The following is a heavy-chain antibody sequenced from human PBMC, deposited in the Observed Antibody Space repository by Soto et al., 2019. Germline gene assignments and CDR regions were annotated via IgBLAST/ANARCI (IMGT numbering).Heavy chain of an antibody. CDR2: ISYDGSNK. J-gene: IGHJ4*02. D-gene: IGHD6-13*01. CDR3: ARELQDFAGIAAAGVDY. Sequence: PGGSLRLSCAASGFTFSSYAINWVRQAPGKGLEWVAVISYDGSNKYYADSVKGRFAISRDNSKNTLYLQMNSLRAEDTAVYYCARELQDFAGIAAAGVDYWGQGTLVT. CDR1: GFTFSSYA. V-gene: IGHV3-30*09.